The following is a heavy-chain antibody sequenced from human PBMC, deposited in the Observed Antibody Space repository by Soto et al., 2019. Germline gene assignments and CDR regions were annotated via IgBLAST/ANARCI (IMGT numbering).Heavy chain of an antibody. J-gene: IGHJ5*02. V-gene: IGHV4-4*08. CDR2: IYTSGST. CDR1: GGSISGYY. CDR3: ARLGAYYQSFDP. D-gene: IGHD2-21*01. Sequence: PSETLSLTCTVSGGSISGYYWSWIRQPPGKGLQWIGYIYTSGSTNYNPSLKSRVTISVDPSKNPFSMNLSSVTAADTDIYYSARLGAYYQSFDPWGPGTLVTVSS.